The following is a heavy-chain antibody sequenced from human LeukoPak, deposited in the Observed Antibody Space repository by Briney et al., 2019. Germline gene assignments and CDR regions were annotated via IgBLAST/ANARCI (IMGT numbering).Heavy chain of an antibody. J-gene: IGHJ4*02. CDR1: GYSFTSYW. Sequence: GESLKISCKGSGYSFTSYWIGWVRQMLGKGLEWMGIIYPGDSDTRYSPSFQGQVTISADKSISTAYLQWSSLKASDTAMYYCARHGPADFGRLGGATDYWGQGTLVTVSS. CDR2: IYPGDSDT. CDR3: ARHGPADFGRLGGATDY. D-gene: IGHD1-26*01. V-gene: IGHV5-51*01.